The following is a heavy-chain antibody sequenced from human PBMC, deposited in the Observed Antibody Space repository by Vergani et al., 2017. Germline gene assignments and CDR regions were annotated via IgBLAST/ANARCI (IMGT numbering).Heavy chain of an antibody. Sequence: VQLEQSGAEVKKPGATLKISCKVSRYTFTDHYMHWVKQAPGKGLEWMGLVDPEDGETISAEKFKGRVTIAADTSTDTAHLELSSLGSEDTAVYYCATPQTLTTRGMEVWGQGTTVIVSS. CDR1: RYTFTDHY. D-gene: IGHD4-17*01. V-gene: IGHV1-69-2*01. CDR2: VDPEDGET. CDR3: ATPQTLTTRGMEV. J-gene: IGHJ6*02.